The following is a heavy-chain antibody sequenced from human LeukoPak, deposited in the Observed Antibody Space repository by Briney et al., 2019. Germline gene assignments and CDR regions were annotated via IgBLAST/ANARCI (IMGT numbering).Heavy chain of an antibody. D-gene: IGHD2-15*01. J-gene: IGHJ6*02. Sequence: GGSLRLSCAASGFTFDDYGMSWVRQAPGKGLEWVSGINRNGGSTGYADSVKGRFTISRDNAKNSLCLQMNSLRAEDTALYHCARTSVDAYYGMDVWGQGTTVTVSS. CDR2: INRNGGST. V-gene: IGHV3-20*01. CDR3: ARTSVDAYYGMDV. CDR1: GFTFDDYG.